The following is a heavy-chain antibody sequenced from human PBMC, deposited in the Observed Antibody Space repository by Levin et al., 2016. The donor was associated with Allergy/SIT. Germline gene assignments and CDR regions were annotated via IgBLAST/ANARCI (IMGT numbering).Heavy chain of an antibody. Sequence: SETLSLTCTVSGGSISSPTYYWGWIRQPPGAGLEWIGSLYYSGITYYNPSLKSRVTISVDTSKNQFSLRLNSVTAADTAVFYCARHFSFYGSGSDYWGQGTLVTVSS. CDR2: LYYSGIT. V-gene: IGHV4-39*01. D-gene: IGHD3-10*01. CDR1: GGSISSPTYY. CDR3: ARHFSFYGSGSDY. J-gene: IGHJ4*02.